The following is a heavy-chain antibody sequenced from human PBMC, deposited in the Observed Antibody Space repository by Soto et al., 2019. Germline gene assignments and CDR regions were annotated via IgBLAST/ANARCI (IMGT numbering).Heavy chain of an antibody. Sequence: QVQLVQSGAEVKKPGSSVKVSCKSSGYTFSKNAIHWVCQAPGQRPEWMGWNNAGTGNTRYSQSFQDRVTITRNASASTAYLELSSLTSEDTAVYYCARGASGRKPLWDHWGQGTIVTVSA. J-gene: IGHJ4*02. CDR1: GYTFSKNA. D-gene: IGHD1-26*01. V-gene: IGHV1-3*01. CDR2: NNAGTGNT. CDR3: ARGASGRKPLWDH.